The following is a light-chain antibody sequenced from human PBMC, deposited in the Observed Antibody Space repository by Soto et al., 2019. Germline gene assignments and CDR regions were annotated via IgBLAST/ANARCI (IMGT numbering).Light chain of an antibody. CDR2: DAS. Sequence: EIVLTQSPATLSLSPGERANLSCRASQSVSSYLAWYQQKPGQAPRLLIYDASNRATGIPARFSGSGSGTEFTLTISSLEPEDFAVYYGQQRSNWPYTFCQGTNLEIK. V-gene: IGKV3-11*01. J-gene: IGKJ2*01. CDR1: QSVSSY. CDR3: QQRSNWPYT.